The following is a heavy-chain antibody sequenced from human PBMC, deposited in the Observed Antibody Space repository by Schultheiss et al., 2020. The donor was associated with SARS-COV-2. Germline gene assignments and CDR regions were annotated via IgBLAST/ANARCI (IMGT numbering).Heavy chain of an antibody. CDR2: INHSGST. CDR1: GGSISSYY. D-gene: IGHD3-10*01. CDR3: ARERGTYYYGSGAFDY. V-gene: IGHV4-34*09. Sequence: SETLSLTCTVSGGSISSYYWSWIRQPPGKGLEWIGEINHSGSTNYNPSLKSLVTISVDTSKNQFSLKLSSVTAADTAVYYCARERGTYYYGSGAFDYWGQGTLVTVSS. J-gene: IGHJ4*02.